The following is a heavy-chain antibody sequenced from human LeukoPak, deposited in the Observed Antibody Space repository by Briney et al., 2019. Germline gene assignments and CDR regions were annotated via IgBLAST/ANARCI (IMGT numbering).Heavy chain of an antibody. CDR3: ARGVPEGPFDY. J-gene: IGHJ4*02. V-gene: IGHV1-69*13. Sequence: RASVKVSFKASGGTFSSYAISWVRQAPGQGLEWMGGIIPIFGTANYAQKFQGRVTITADESTSTAYMELSSLRSEDTAVYYCARGVPEGPFDYWGQGTLVTVSS. D-gene: IGHD4/OR15-4a*01. CDR2: IIPIFGTA. CDR1: GGTFSSYA.